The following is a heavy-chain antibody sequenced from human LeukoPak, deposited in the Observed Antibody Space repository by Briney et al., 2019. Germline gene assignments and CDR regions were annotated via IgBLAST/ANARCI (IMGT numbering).Heavy chain of an antibody. V-gene: IGHV1-3*01. CDR2: INAGNGNT. CDR3: ARSILTGKVEDRLDLGNDY. CDR1: GYTFTSYA. D-gene: IGHD6-25*01. Sequence: GASVKVSCKASGYTFTSYAMHWVRQAPGQRLEWMGWINAGNGNTKYSQKFQGRVTITRDTSASTAYMELSSLRSDDTAVYYCARSILTGKVEDRLDLGNDYWGQGTLVTVSS. J-gene: IGHJ4*02.